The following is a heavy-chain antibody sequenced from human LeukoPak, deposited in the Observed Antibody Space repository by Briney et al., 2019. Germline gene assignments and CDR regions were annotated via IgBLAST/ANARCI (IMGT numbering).Heavy chain of an antibody. CDR1: GFTFSSYS. J-gene: IGHJ5*02. CDR3: ARDFSGSHVIDP. D-gene: IGHD1-26*01. V-gene: IGHV3-21*01. Sequence: GGSLRLSCAASGFTFSSYSMNWVRQAPGKGLEWVSSISSSSSYIYYADSVKGRFTISRDNAKNSLYLQMNSLGAEDTDVYYCARDFSGSHVIDPWGQGTLVTVSS. CDR2: ISSSSSYI.